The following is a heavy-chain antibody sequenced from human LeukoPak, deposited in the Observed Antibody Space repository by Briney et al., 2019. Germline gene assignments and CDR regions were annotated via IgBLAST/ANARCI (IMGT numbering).Heavy chain of an antibody. CDR1: ALSVNTNY. CDR2: IYADGNT. CDR3: TKANYDYSDYDENYYYYMDV. J-gene: IGHJ6*03. Sequence: GGSLIHSFSASALSVNTNYMTSVRQAPGRGLEWVSFIYADGNTYYADSGKGRFTICRDNSKNTLYLQVNSLRGDDPAVYFCTKANYDYSDYDENYYYYMDVWGEGTTVTISS. V-gene: IGHV3-53*01. D-gene: IGHD4-11*01.